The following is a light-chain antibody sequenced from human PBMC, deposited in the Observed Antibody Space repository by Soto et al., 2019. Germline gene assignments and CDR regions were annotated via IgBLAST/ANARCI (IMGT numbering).Light chain of an antibody. Sequence: EIVLTQSPGTLSLSLGERATLSCRASQSISSTSLAWYQQKPGQAPRLLIYGASTRATGIPARFSGSGSGTDFTLTISRLEPEDFAMYYCQQCGGSPTFGQGTKVDIK. V-gene: IGKV3-20*01. CDR3: QQCGGSPT. J-gene: IGKJ1*01. CDR1: QSISSTS. CDR2: GAS.